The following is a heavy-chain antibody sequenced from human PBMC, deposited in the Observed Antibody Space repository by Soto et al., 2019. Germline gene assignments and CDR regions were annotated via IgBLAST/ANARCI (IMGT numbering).Heavy chain of an antibody. CDR1: GVSITSGAYY. D-gene: IGHD4-17*01. CDR3: ARARLRAVYAFDF. Sequence: QVQLQESGPGLVKPSQTLSLTCTLSGVSITSGAYYWTWVRQHPGKGLEWIGYIYYNGNTYFSPSLKSRLTISIDTSKNQFSLKLSSVTAAHTAMYYCARARLRAVYAFDFWGQGTMVTVSS. J-gene: IGHJ3*01. CDR2: IYYNGNT. V-gene: IGHV4-31*03.